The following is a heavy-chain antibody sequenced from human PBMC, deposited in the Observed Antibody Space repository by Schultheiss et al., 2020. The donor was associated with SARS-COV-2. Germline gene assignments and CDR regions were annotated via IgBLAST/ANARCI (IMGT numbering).Heavy chain of an antibody. CDR2: ISYDGSNK. J-gene: IGHJ6*03. Sequence: GGSLRLSCAASGFTFSSYAMHWVRQAPGKGLEWVAVISYDGSNKYYADSVKGRFTISRDNAKNTLYLQMHSLRVEDTAVYYCARGGDDYPYYHYMDVWGKGTTVTVSS. V-gene: IGHV3-30-3*01. CDR3: ARGGDDYPYYHYMDV. D-gene: IGHD2-21*02. CDR1: GFTFSSYA.